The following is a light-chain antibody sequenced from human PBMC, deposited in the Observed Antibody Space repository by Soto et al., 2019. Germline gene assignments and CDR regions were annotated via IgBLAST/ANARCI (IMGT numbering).Light chain of an antibody. Sequence: EVVLTQSPATLSVSPGERATLSCRASQSVVDNLAWYQQRPGQAPRLLIYRATTRATGVPDRFSGSGSGTEFTLTIRSLQSEDFAVYYCQQYDVWPLITFGQGTRLEIK. V-gene: IGKV3-15*01. CDR3: QQYDVWPLIT. CDR1: QSVVDN. J-gene: IGKJ5*01. CDR2: RAT.